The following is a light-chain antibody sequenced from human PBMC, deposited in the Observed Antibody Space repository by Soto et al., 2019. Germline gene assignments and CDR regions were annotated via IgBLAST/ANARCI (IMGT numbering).Light chain of an antibody. CDR3: QQLNSYPLT. J-gene: IGKJ4*01. V-gene: IGKV1-9*01. CDR2: AAS. CDR1: QDISDY. Sequence: LTQSPGTLSLSPGERATLSCRASQDISDYLAWYQQRPGKAPKLLIYAASTLQSGVPSRFSGSGSGTEFTLTISSLQPEDFATYSCQQLNSYPLTFGGGTKVEIK.